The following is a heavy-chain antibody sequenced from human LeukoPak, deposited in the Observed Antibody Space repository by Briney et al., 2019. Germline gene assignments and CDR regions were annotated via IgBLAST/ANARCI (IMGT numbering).Heavy chain of an antibody. D-gene: IGHD5-24*01. V-gene: IGHV4-39*07. Sequence: SETLSLTCSVSGDSISSSMYYWGWIRQPPGRGLEWIGNILYSGSTYYNPSFKIRVTISVYTSMNQFSLRLSSVTGADTAAYYCARGRVEYRRDGVFDDWGQGALVNV. CDR2: ILYSGST. J-gene: IGHJ4*02. CDR3: ARGRVEYRRDGVFDD. CDR1: GDSISSSMYY.